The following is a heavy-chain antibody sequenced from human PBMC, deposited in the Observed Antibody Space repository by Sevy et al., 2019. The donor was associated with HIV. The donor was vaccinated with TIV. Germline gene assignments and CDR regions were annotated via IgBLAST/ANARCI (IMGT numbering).Heavy chain of an antibody. V-gene: IGHV3-23*01. CDR1: GFTFNNYA. D-gene: IGHD2-2*02. J-gene: IGHJ6*03. Sequence: GGSLRLSCAASGFTFNNYAMSWVRQAPGKGLEWVSALGSSGSDKYYADSVKGRFSISRDNSKNTLYLQMNSLRVEDTAVYYCASSTGPISGYYDSYMDVWGRGTTVTVSS. CDR2: LGSSGSDK. CDR3: ASSTGPISGYYDSYMDV.